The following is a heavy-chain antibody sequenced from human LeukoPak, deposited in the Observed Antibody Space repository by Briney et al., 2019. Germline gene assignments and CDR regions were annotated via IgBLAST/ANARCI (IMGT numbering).Heavy chain of an antibody. CDR2: IYYSGST. CDR1: GGSISSCDYY. D-gene: IGHD3-10*01. J-gene: IGHJ4*02. Sequence: PSQTLSLTCTVSGGSISSCDYYWSWIRQPPGKGLEWIVYIYYSGSTYYNPSLKSLVTISVDTSKNQFSLKLSSATAADTAVYYCAREAYYYGSGSYYNGLDYWGQGTLVTVSS. CDR3: AREAYYYGSGSYYNGLDY. V-gene: IGHV4-30-4*01.